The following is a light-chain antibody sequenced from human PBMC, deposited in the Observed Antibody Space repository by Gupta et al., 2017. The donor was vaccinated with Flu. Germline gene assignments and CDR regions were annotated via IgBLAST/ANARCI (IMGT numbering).Light chain of an antibody. CDR3: GTWDSSLSAYV. J-gene: IGLJ1*01. Sequence: HSVFTQPPSVSAAPGQKVTIPCSGSSSNIGNNYVSWYQHLPGTAPKLLIYENNKRPSWIPDRCSGSRYGTSATLGITGLQTGDEADYYCGTWDSSLSAYVFGTGTKVTVL. CDR2: ENN. V-gene: IGLV1-51*02. CDR1: SSNIGNNY.